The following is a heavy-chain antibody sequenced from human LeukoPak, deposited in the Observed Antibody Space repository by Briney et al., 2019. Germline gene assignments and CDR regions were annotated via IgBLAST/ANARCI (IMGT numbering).Heavy chain of an antibody. Sequence: PGGSLRLSCAASGFTFSSYEMNWVRQAPGKGLEWVSYISSSGSTIYYADSVKGRFTISRDNAKNSLYLQMNSLGVDDTAVYYCARGRGALGYMDVWGKGTTVTVSS. J-gene: IGHJ6*03. V-gene: IGHV3-48*03. D-gene: IGHD3-10*01. CDR3: ARGRGALGYMDV. CDR2: ISSSGSTI. CDR1: GFTFSSYE.